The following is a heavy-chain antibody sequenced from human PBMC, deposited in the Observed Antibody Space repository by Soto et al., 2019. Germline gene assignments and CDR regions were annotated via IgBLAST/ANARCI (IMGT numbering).Heavy chain of an antibody. Sequence: EKLSLTRAVSADSISSGSYWACSRQPQRKGPEWVASIYHSGTTYYNPSLTSRVTIAVDTSKNQFSLKLSSVTAAYSAVYYCARTDSVCHDPYF. J-gene: IGHJ2*01. CDR2: IYHSGTT. D-gene: IGHD6-19*01. CDR3: ARTDSVCHDPYF. V-gene: IGHV4-38-2*01. CDR1: ADSISSGSY.